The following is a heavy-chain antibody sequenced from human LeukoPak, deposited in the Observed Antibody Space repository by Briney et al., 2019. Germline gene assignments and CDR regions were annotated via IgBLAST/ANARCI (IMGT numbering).Heavy chain of an antibody. CDR2: IYYSGST. D-gene: IGHD5-24*01. CDR3: ARVVFARQCDYFDY. CDR1: GGSISSYY. V-gene: IGHV4-59*01. J-gene: IGHJ4*02. Sequence: SETLSLTCTVSGGSISSYYWSWIRQPPGKGLEWIGYIYYSGSTNYNSSLKSRVTISVDTSKNQFSLKLSSVTAADTAVYYCARVVFARQCDYFDYWGQGTLVTVSS.